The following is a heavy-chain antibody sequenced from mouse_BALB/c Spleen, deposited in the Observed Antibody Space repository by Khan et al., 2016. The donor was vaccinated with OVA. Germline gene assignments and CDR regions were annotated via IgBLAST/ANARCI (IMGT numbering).Heavy chain of an antibody. D-gene: IGHD1-3*01. CDR2: IWAGGST. CDR1: GFSLSNYG. CDR3: ARTFYNGSWFAY. J-gene: IGHJ3*01. Sequence: QVQLKESGPGLVAPSQTLSITCTVSGFSLSNYGVHWVRQPPGKGLEWLGVIWAGGSTNHNSALMSRLSISKDDSKSQVFLKMNSLQTDDTAMYYCARTFYNGSWFAYCGRGTLVTVSA. V-gene: IGHV2-9*02.